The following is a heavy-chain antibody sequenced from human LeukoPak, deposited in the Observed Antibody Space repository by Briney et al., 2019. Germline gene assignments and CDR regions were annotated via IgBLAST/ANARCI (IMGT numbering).Heavy chain of an antibody. J-gene: IGHJ4*02. Sequence: PGGSLRLPCAASGFIFSSYWMHWVRQAPGKGLVWVSRINSDGSSTSYADSVKGRFTISRDNAKNTLYLQMSSLRAEDTAVYYCARDRYSGSYSDYWGQGTLVTVSS. D-gene: IGHD1-26*01. CDR2: INSDGSST. CDR3: ARDRYSGSYSDY. CDR1: GFIFSSYW. V-gene: IGHV3-74*01.